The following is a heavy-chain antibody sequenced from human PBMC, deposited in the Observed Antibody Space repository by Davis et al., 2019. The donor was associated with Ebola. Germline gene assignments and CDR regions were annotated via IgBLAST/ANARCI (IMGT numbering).Heavy chain of an antibody. Sequence: AASVKVSCKASGYTFTSFAIHWVRQAPGQRLEWMGWINAGNGNTIYSQNFQGRVTITTDTSASTVYLELSSLRSEDTAVYYCTGNSVTTSLDYYGMDVWGQGTTVTVSS. V-gene: IGHV1-3*01. CDR2: INAGNGNT. D-gene: IGHD4-17*01. CDR1: GYTFTSFA. CDR3: TGNSVTTSLDYYGMDV. J-gene: IGHJ6*02.